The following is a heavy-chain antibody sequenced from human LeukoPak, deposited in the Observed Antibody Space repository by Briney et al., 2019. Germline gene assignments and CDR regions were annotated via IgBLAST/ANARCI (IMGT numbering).Heavy chain of an antibody. D-gene: IGHD3-22*01. CDR2: INPNTGGT. Sequence: GASVKVSCKASGYTFTDYYVHWVRQAPGQGLEWMGWINPNTGGTNSAQNFQGRVTMTRDTSIKTAYMELSRLKSDDTAVYYCASSRFYFDPSAFFDHWGQGTLVTVSS. CDR1: GYTFTDYY. CDR3: ASSRFYFDPSAFFDH. J-gene: IGHJ4*02. V-gene: IGHV1-2*02.